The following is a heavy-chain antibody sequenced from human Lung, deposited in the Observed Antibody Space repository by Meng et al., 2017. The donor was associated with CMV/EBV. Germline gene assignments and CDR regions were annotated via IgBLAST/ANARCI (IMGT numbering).Heavy chain of an antibody. V-gene: IGHV3-7*04. CDR1: GFTFSSYW. J-gene: IGHJ6*02. CDR3: ARAIVVPAAPYYYYYGMDV. CDR2: IKQDGSEK. Sequence: GGSXRLXCAASGFTFSSYWMSWVRQAPGKGLEWVANIKQDGSEKYYVDSVKGRFTISRDNAKNSLYLQMNSLRAEDTAVYYCARAIVVPAAPYYYYYGMDVWXQGTTVTVSS. D-gene: IGHD2-2*01.